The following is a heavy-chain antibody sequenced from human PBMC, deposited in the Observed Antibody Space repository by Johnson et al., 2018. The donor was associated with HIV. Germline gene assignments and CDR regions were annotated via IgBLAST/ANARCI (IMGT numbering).Heavy chain of an antibody. D-gene: IGHD1-26*01. CDR2: IRSKANSYAT. CDR1: GFTFSGSA. V-gene: IGHV3-73*02. J-gene: IGHJ3*02. Sequence: VQLVESGGGLVQPGGSLKLSCAASGFTFSGSAMHWVRQASGKGLEWVGRIRSKANSYATAYAASVKGRFTISRDDSKNTAYLQMNSLKTEDTAVYYCTRRVVGAPTDDAVDIWGQGTMVTVSS. CDR3: TRRVVGAPTDDAVDI.